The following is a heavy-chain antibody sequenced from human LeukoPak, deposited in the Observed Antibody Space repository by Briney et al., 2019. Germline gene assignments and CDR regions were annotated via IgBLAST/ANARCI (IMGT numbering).Heavy chain of an antibody. J-gene: IGHJ4*02. CDR2: ISSSGSTI. V-gene: IGHV3-48*03. Sequence: GGSLRLSCAASGFTFSSYEMNWVRQAPGKGLEWVSYISSSGSTIYYADSVKGRFTISRDNAKNSLYLQMISLGAEDTALYYCARSPYSSSSLDYWGQGTLVTVSS. CDR1: GFTFSSYE. D-gene: IGHD6-13*01. CDR3: ARSPYSSSSLDY.